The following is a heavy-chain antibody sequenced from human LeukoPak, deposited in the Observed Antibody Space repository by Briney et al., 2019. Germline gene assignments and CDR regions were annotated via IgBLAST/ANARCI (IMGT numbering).Heavy chain of an antibody. CDR3: AHDLGGAKYYYYMDV. CDR2: ISGSGGST. Sequence: GGSLRLSCAASGFTFSSYDMSWVRPAPGKGLEWVSSISGSGGSTYYVDSVKGRFTISRDNSKNTLYLQINSLRAEDTAVYYCAHDLGGAKYYYYMDVWGKGTKVTVSS. D-gene: IGHD3-3*01. V-gene: IGHV3-23*01. CDR1: GFTFSSYD. J-gene: IGHJ6*03.